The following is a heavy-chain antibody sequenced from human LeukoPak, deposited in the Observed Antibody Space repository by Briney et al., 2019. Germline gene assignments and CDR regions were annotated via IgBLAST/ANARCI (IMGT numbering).Heavy chain of an antibody. Sequence: GGSLRLSCAASGFTFSNYAMTWVRQAPGRGLEWVSGISGSGTSTYYADSVKGRFTISRDNSKNTLSVQMNSLRAEDSAVYYCAKYDSSWYERGYFDYWGQGTLVTVSS. CDR2: ISGSGTST. D-gene: IGHD6-13*01. V-gene: IGHV3-23*01. CDR3: AKYDSSWYERGYFDY. CDR1: GFTFSNYA. J-gene: IGHJ4*02.